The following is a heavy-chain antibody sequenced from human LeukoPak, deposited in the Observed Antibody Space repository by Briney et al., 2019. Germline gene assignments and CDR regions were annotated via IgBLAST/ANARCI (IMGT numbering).Heavy chain of an antibody. D-gene: IGHD2-15*01. CDR2: ISYDGSNK. Sequence: GGSLRLSCAASGFTFSSYGMHWVRQAPGKGLEWVAVISYDGSNKYYADSVKGRFTISRDNSKNTLYLQMNSLRAEDTAVYYCVGDCSAPGCSGYWGQGTLVTVSS. J-gene: IGHJ4*02. CDR1: GFTFSSYG. CDR3: VGDCSAPGCSGY. V-gene: IGHV3-30*03.